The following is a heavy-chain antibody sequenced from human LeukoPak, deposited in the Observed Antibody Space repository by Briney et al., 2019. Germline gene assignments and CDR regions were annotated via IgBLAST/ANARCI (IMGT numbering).Heavy chain of an antibody. V-gene: IGHV3-48*03. D-gene: IGHD2-21*02. CDR3: VRGRLLRSSKYFDY. Sequence: GGSLRLSCAASGFPVNKYEMHWVRQAPGKGLEWVSYIDAGATSTNYADSVWGRFTLSRDNAQNSVHLQMNSLRDEDTAVYYCVRGRLLRSSKYFDYWGQGALVTVSS. CDR1: GFPVNKYE. CDR2: IDAGATST. J-gene: IGHJ4*02.